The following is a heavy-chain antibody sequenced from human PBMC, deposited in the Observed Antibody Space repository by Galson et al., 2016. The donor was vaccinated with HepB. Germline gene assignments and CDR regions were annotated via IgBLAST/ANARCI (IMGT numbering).Heavy chain of an antibody. CDR3: ATLLWFGELLYPFDY. J-gene: IGHJ4*02. CDR2: ISGSVGST. V-gene: IGHV3-23*01. Sequence: SLRLSCAASGFSFSSYAMSWVRQAPGKGLEWVSSISGSVGSTYYADSVKGRFTISRGNSKNTLYLQMNSLRAEDTAVYYCATLLWFGELLYPFDYWGQGTLVTVSS. D-gene: IGHD3-10*01. CDR1: GFSFSSYA.